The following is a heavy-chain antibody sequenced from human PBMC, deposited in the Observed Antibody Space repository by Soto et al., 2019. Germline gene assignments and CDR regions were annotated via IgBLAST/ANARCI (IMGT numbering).Heavy chain of an antibody. J-gene: IGHJ6*02. Sequence: GGSLRLSCAASGFTFSSYAMSWVRQAPGKGLEWVSAISGSGGSTYYADSVKGRFTISRDNSKNTLYLQMNSLRAEDTAVYYCAGSYTIFGVVTNYGMDVWGQGTTVTVS. CDR3: AGSYTIFGVVTNYGMDV. CDR2: ISGSGGST. D-gene: IGHD3-3*01. V-gene: IGHV3-23*01. CDR1: GFTFSSYA.